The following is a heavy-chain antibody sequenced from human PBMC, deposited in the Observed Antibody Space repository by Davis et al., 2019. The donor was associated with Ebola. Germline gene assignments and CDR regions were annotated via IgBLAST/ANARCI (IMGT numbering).Heavy chain of an antibody. Sequence: AASVKVSCKASGYTFTGYYMHWVRQAPGQGLEWMGWISAYNGNTNYAQELQGRVTMTTDTSTSTAYMELSSLRSDDTAVYYCARDILTLHGMDVWGKGTTVTVSS. D-gene: IGHD3-9*01. CDR1: GYTFTGYY. J-gene: IGHJ6*04. CDR2: ISAYNGNT. V-gene: IGHV1-18*04. CDR3: ARDILTLHGMDV.